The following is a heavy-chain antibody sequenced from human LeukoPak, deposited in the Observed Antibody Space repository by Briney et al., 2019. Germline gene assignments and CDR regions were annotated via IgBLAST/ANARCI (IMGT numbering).Heavy chain of an antibody. Sequence: PGGSLRLSCAASGITFSSYAMSWVRQAPGKGLEWVSAISGSGGSTYYADSVKGRFTISRDNSQNTLYLQMSSLRAEDTAVYYCATSSGLYCTSTSCYADYWGQGTLVTVSS. CDR2: ISGSGGST. J-gene: IGHJ4*02. CDR3: ATSSGLYCTSTSCYADY. D-gene: IGHD2-2*01. V-gene: IGHV3-23*01. CDR1: GITFSSYA.